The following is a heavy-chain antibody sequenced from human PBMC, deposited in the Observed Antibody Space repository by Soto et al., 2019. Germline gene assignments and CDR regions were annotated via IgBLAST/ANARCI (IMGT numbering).Heavy chain of an antibody. Sequence: QVQLVQSGAEVKKPGASVKVSCKASGYTFTSYAMHWVRQAPGQRLEWMGWINAGNGNTKYSQKFQGRVTITTDTSESTAYMELTSLRSEVTAVYYCAREASADSGSYYIAGGAPFVSWGQGTLVTVSS. CDR3: AREASADSGSYYIAGGAPFVS. V-gene: IGHV1-3*01. CDR2: INAGNGNT. D-gene: IGHD1-26*01. CDR1: GYTFTSYA. J-gene: IGHJ5*02.